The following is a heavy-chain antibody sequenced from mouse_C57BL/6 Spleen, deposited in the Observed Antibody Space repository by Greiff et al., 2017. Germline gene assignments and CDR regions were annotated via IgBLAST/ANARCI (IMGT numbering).Heavy chain of an antibody. CDR2: INYDGSST. CDR3: ARALITTVVARSYYFDY. CDR1: GFTFSDYY. J-gene: IGHJ2*01. Sequence: DVMLVESEGGLVQPGSSMKLSCTASGFTFSDYYMAWVRQVPEKGLEWVANINYDGSSTYYLDSLKSRFIISRDNAKNILYLQMSSLKSEDTATYYCARALITTVVARSYYFDYWGQGTTLTVSS. V-gene: IGHV5-16*01. D-gene: IGHD1-1*01.